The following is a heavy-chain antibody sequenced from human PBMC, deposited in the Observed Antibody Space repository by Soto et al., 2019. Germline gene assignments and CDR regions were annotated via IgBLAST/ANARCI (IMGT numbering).Heavy chain of an antibody. CDR1: GYAFSFG. Sequence: ASVKVSCKASGYAFSFGFSWVRQDPGQGLEWMGWISASDGSTNSAQKFRGRISLTTDTSTNTAYMDLLSLTSDDTAVYFCATYYFGSGSYYRFDNWGQGTLVTVSS. D-gene: IGHD3-10*01. CDR2: ISASDGST. CDR3: ATYYFGSGSYYRFDN. V-gene: IGHV1-18*01. J-gene: IGHJ4*01.